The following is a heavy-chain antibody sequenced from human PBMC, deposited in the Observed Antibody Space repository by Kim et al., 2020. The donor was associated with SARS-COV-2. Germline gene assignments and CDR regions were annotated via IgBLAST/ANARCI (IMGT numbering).Heavy chain of an antibody. J-gene: IGHJ4*02. D-gene: IGHD2-15*01. V-gene: IGHV5-51*01. CDR3: ARRMVAATDYFDS. Sequence: QGQVTISADKSIRTAYLQWSSLQASDTAIYYCARRMVAATDYFDSWGQGTLVTVSS.